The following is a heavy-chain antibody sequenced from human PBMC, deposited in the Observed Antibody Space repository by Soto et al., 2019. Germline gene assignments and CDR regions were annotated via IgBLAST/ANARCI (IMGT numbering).Heavy chain of an antibody. CDR2: IYYSGST. V-gene: IGHV4-59*08. CDR3: AIRYRSAFDI. Sequence: QVQLQESGPGLVKPSETLSLTCTVSGGSISSYYWSWIRQPPGKGLEWIGSIYYSGSTNYNPSLKFRVTITVDTTKTKSFYKLSCVTASDTAVYYGAIRYRSAFDILRQGTMVTVSS. J-gene: IGHJ3*02. CDR1: GGSISSYY. D-gene: IGHD6-13*01.